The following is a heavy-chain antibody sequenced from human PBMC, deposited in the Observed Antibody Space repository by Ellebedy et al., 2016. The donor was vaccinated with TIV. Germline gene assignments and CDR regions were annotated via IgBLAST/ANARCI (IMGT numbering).Heavy chain of an antibody. CDR1: GFTFANAW. V-gene: IGHV3-15*07. CDR2: IKSRSNGETR. Sequence: PGGSLRLSCSASGFTFANAWMNWVRQAPGKGLEWVGRIKSRSNGETRDYAAPVKGRFTISRDDSKKMLFLQMNSLKIEDTAVYYCTRDRAYCGADCYLNGFDIWGRGTMVSVSS. D-gene: IGHD2-21*02. CDR3: TRDRAYCGADCYLNGFDI. J-gene: IGHJ3*02.